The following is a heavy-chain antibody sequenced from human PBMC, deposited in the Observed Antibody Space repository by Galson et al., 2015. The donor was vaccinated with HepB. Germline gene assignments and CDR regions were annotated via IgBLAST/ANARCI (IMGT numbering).Heavy chain of an antibody. V-gene: IGHV1-69*04. CDR1: GGTFSSYI. CDR2: IIPILSIA. J-gene: IGHJ3*02. Sequence: SCKASGGTFSSYIISWVRQAPGQGLEWMGRIIPILSIANCAQKFQGRVTITADKSTSTAYMELSSLRSEDTAVYYCARETPSHDAFDIWGQGTMVTVSS. CDR3: ARETPSHDAFDI.